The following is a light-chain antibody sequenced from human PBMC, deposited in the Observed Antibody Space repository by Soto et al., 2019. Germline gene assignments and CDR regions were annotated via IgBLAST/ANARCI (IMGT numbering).Light chain of an antibody. V-gene: IGKV3-20*01. CDR2: GAS. CDR1: QSLSSSF. Sequence: EIVLTQSPGTLSLSPGQRATLSCRASQSLSSSFLAWYQQKPGQAPRLIIYGASSRAAGIPDRFSGSGSGTDFTLTISSLEPEDFAVYYCHQFATTRSFGQGTNVDMK. CDR3: HQFATTRS. J-gene: IGKJ1*01.